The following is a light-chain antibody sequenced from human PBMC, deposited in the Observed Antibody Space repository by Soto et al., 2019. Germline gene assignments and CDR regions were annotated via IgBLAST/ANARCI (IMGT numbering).Light chain of an antibody. J-gene: IGKJ4*01. Sequence: DIQMTQSPSSLSASVGDSVTIXXRASQGISTWLAWYQQKPENAPKSXIYAASSLQSGVPSRFSGSGSGTDFTLTISSLQPEDFATYYCQQYKSYPLTFGGGTKVDIK. V-gene: IGKV1D-16*01. CDR2: AAS. CDR3: QQYKSYPLT. CDR1: QGISTW.